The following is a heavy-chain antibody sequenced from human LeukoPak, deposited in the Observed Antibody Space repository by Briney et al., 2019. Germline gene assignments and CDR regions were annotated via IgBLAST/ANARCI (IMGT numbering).Heavy chain of an antibody. Sequence: SETLSLTCTVSGGSISSYYWSWLRQPAGKGLEWIGRIYTSGSTNYNPSLKSRVTMSVDTSKNQFSLKLSSVTAADTAVYYCARGYDFWDDFFDYWGQGTLVTVSS. V-gene: IGHV4-4*07. CDR1: GGSISSYY. CDR3: ARGYDFWDDFFDY. D-gene: IGHD3-3*01. J-gene: IGHJ4*02. CDR2: IYTSGST.